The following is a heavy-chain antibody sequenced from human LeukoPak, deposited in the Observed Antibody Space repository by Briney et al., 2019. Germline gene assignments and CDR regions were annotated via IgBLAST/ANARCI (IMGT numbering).Heavy chain of an antibody. Sequence: PGRSLRLSCAGPEFIFTTSLIHWVRQAPGKGLEWVTLIANDGREIYYSDSVKGRFTLSRDNSRNTLDLQMNSLGPEDTAVYYCAKEYDSGGYGAYFDYWGRGTLVTVSS. CDR1: EFIFTTSL. J-gene: IGHJ4*02. CDR2: IANDGREI. CDR3: AKEYDSGGYGAYFDY. D-gene: IGHD3-10*01. V-gene: IGHV3-30*04.